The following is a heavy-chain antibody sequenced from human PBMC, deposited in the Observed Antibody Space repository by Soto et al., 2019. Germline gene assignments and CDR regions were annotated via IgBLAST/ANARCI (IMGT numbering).Heavy chain of an antibody. V-gene: IGHV1-69*06. J-gene: IGHJ6*02. CDR1: GGTFSSDA. D-gene: IGHD6-13*01. CDR3: ARKSVAAAAYYYYYGMDV. Sequence: ASVKVSCKASGGTFSSDAISWVRQAPGQGLEWMGGIIPIFGTADYAQKFQGRVTITADKSTSTAYMELSSLRSEYTAVYYCARKSVAAAAYYYYYGMDVWGQGTTVTVSS. CDR2: IIPIFGTA.